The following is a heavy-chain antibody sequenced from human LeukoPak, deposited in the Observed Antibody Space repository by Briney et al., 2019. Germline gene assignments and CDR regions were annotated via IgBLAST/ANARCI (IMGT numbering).Heavy chain of an antibody. J-gene: IGHJ3*02. CDR2: ISGSGGNT. V-gene: IGHV3-23*01. CDR3: AKPNSRAVRGVPYDAFDI. D-gene: IGHD3-10*01. CDR1: GFTFSSYA. Sequence: GGSLRLSCAASGFTFSSYAMSWVRQAPGKGLEWVSAISGSGGNTYYADSVKGRFTISRDNSKNTLYLQMNSLRAEDTAVYYCAKPNSRAVRGVPYDAFDIWGQGTMVTVSS.